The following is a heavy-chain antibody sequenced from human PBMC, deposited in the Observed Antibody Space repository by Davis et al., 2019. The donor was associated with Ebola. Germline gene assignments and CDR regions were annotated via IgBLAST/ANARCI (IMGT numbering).Heavy chain of an antibody. Sequence: GSLKISCAASGFTFSSYAMSWVRQAPGKGLEWVSAISGSGGSTYYADSVKGRFTISRDNSKNTLYLQMNSLRAEDTAVYYCAKAQPLWFGELPNWGQGTLVTVSS. J-gene: IGHJ4*02. CDR1: GFTFSSYA. CDR3: AKAQPLWFGELPN. CDR2: ISGSGGST. D-gene: IGHD3-10*01. V-gene: IGHV3-23*01.